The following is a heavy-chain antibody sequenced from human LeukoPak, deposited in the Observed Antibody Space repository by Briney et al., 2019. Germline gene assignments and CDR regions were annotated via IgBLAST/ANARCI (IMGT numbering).Heavy chain of an antibody. CDR3: ARDSGSSSPHAFDY. V-gene: IGHV1-18*01. D-gene: IGHD1-26*01. Sequence: VASVKVSCKASGYTFTSYGISWVRQAPGQGLEWMGWISAYNGNTNYAQKLQGRVTMTTDTSTSTAYMELRSLRSDDTAVYYCARDSGSSSPHAFDYWGQGTLVTVSS. CDR2: ISAYNGNT. CDR1: GYTFTSYG. J-gene: IGHJ4*02.